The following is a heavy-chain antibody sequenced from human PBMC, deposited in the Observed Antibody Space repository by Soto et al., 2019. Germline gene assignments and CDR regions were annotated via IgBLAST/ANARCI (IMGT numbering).Heavy chain of an antibody. J-gene: IGHJ4*02. CDR3: AKKVNSGPGSQYFDY. CDR1: GFTFSSYS. Sequence: LRLSCAASGFTFSSYSMIWVRQAPGKGLEWVSGFRTSGDGCTTYYADSVKGRFTISRDNSKSMLFLQMNSLRAEDTAIYYCAKKVNSGPGSQYFDYWGQGTLVTVSS. D-gene: IGHD3-10*01. V-gene: IGHV3-23*01. CDR2: FRTSGDGCTT.